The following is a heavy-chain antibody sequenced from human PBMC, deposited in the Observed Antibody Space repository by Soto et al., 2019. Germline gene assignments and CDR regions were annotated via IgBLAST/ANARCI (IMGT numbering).Heavy chain of an antibody. CDR3: ARGYFGNCSSTSCYELGMDV. Sequence: SETLSLTCTVSGGSISRYYWSWIRQPPGKGLEWIGDIYHSGSTNYKASLRSRVTISVDTSKKQFSLKLRSVTAADTAVYYCARGYFGNCSSTSCYELGMDVWGQGTTVTVSS. CDR2: IYHSGST. D-gene: IGHD2-2*01. V-gene: IGHV4-59*01. J-gene: IGHJ6*02. CDR1: GGSISRYY.